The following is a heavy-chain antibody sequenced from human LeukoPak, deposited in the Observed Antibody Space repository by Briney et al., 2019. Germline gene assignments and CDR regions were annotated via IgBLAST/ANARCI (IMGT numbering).Heavy chain of an antibody. CDR2: INSDGSST. Sequence: GGSLRLSCAAHGFTFSSYWMHWVRHAPGEGLVWVSRINSDGSSTIYADSMKGRFTISRDNAKNTLYLQLNSLRAADTAVSYCARAKYYGSGRAAFDIWGQGTMVTVSS. CDR1: GFTFSSYW. J-gene: IGHJ3*02. CDR3: ARAKYYGSGRAAFDI. D-gene: IGHD3-10*01. V-gene: IGHV3-74*01.